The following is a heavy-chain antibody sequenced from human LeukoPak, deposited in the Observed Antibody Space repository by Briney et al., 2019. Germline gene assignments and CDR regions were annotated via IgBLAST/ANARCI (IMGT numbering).Heavy chain of an antibody. V-gene: IGHV3-21*01. Sequence: GGSLRLSCAASGFTFSSYSMNWVRQAPGKGLEWVSSISSSSSYIYYADSVKGRFTISRDNAKNSLYLQMNSLRAEDTAVYYCAREAGHCDAFDIWGQGTLVTVSS. CDR1: GFTFSSYS. CDR2: ISSSSSYI. D-gene: IGHD6-25*01. CDR3: AREAGHCDAFDI. J-gene: IGHJ3*02.